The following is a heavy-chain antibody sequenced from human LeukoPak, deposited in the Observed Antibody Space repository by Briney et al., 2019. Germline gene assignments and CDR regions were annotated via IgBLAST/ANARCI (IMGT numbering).Heavy chain of an antibody. D-gene: IGHD2-15*01. Sequence: SDTLSLTCTVSGGSISSYYWSWIRQPAGKGLEWIGRMDTSGSTNYNPSLKSRVTMSVDTSKNQFSLKLSSVIAADTAVYYCARVFCSGGSCYPNYYYYYGMDVWGQGTTVTVSS. V-gene: IGHV4-4*07. CDR1: GGSISSYY. J-gene: IGHJ6*02. CDR3: ARVFCSGGSCYPNYYYYYGMDV. CDR2: MDTSGST.